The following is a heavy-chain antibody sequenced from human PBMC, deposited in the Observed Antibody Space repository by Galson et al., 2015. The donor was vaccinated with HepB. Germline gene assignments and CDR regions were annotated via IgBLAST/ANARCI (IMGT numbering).Heavy chain of an antibody. CDR1: GFTFSSYG. Sequence: SLRLSCAASGFTFSSYGMHWVRQAPGKGLEWVAVISYDGSNKYYADSVKGRFTISRDNSKNTLYLQMNSLRAEDTAVYYCAKARITSCVDVWGQGTTVTVSS. CDR3: AKARITSCVDV. D-gene: IGHD3-3*01. CDR2: ISYDGSNK. V-gene: IGHV3-30*18. J-gene: IGHJ6*02.